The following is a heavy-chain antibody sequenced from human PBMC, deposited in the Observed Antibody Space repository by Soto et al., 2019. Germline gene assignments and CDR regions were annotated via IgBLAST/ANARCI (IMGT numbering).Heavy chain of an antibody. Sequence: SETLSLTCTVSGGSISSGGYYWSWIRQHPGKGLEWIGYIYYSGSTYYNPSLKSRVTISVDTSKNQFSLKLSSVTAADTAVYYCARDQVTGYLDYWGQGTLVTVSS. CDR2: IYYSGST. J-gene: IGHJ4*02. CDR1: GGSISSGGYY. CDR3: ARDQVTGYLDY. V-gene: IGHV4-31*03. D-gene: IGHD4-4*01.